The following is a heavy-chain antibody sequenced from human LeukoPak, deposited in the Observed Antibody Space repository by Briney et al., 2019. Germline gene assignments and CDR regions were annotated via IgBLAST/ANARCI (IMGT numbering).Heavy chain of an antibody. CDR2: IYYSGII. D-gene: IGHD3-9*01. CDR1: GGSISSSSYY. V-gene: IGHV4-39*07. Sequence: PSETLSLTCTVSGGSISSSSYYWGWIRQPPGKGLEWIGTIYYSGIIYYNPSLQSRVTISVDTSKNQFSLNLSSVTAADTAVYYCAREVRRSMTGWFPQPHNWFDPWGQGTLVTVSS. J-gene: IGHJ5*02. CDR3: AREVRRSMTGWFPQPHNWFDP.